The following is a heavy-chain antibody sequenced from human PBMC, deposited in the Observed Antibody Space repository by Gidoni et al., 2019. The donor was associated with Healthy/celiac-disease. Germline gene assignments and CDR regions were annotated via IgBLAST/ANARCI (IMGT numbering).Heavy chain of an antibody. V-gene: IGHV3-23*01. J-gene: IGHJ4*02. Sequence: EVQLLASGGGLVPPGGSLRLSCAASGFTFSSYAMSWVRPAPGKGLEWVSAISGSGGSTYYADSVKGRCTISRDNSKNTMYLQMNSLRAEDTAVYYCAKSQSTTIMITFYWGQGTLVTVSS. CDR2: ISGSGGST. D-gene: IGHD3-16*01. CDR3: AKSQSTTIMITFY. CDR1: GFTFSSYA.